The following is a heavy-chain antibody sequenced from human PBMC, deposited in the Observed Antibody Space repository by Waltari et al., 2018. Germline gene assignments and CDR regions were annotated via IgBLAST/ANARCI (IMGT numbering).Heavy chain of an antibody. CDR2: IIPSCGTA. V-gene: IGHV1-69*01. D-gene: IGHD3-22*01. CDR1: GGTFSSYA. Sequence: QVQLVQSGAEVKKPGSSVKVSCKASGGTFSSYAISWVRQAPGQGLEWMGGIIPSCGTANYAQKFQGRVTITADESTSTAYMELSSLRSEDTAVYYCAKSSGYYYDFGNAFDIWGQGTMVTVSS. CDR3: AKSSGYYYDFGNAFDI. J-gene: IGHJ3*02.